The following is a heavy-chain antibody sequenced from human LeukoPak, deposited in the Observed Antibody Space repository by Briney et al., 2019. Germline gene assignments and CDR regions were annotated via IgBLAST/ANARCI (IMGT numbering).Heavy chain of an antibody. J-gene: IGHJ5*02. CDR3: ASNVWFGEYNWFDP. V-gene: IGHV4-39*01. D-gene: IGHD3-10*01. Sequence: SETLSLTCTVSGGSISSISYYWGWIRQPPGKGLEWIGSIYYSGSTYYNPSLKSRVTISVDTSKNQFSLKLSSVTAADTAVYYCASNVWFGEYNWFDPWGQGTLVTVSS. CDR2: IYYSGST. CDR1: GGSISSISYY.